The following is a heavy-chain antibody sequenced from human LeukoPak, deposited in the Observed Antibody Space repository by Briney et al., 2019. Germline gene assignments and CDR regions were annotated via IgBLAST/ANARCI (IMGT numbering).Heavy chain of an antibody. CDR2: ISGSGGST. J-gene: IGHJ4*02. D-gene: IGHD4-17*01. Sequence: GGSLRLSCAASGFTFSSYAMSWVRQAPGKGLEWASAISGSGGSTYYADSVKGRFTISRDNSKNTLYLQMNSLRAEDTAVYYCAKDNDYGDSPLDYWGQGTLVTVSS. CDR3: AKDNDYGDSPLDY. CDR1: GFTFSSYA. V-gene: IGHV3-23*01.